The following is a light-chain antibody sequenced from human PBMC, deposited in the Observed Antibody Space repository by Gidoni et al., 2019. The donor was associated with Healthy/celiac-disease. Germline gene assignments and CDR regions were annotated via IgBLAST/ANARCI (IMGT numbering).Light chain of an antibody. CDR3: QQRSNWPPGLT. CDR1: QSVSSY. Sequence: EIVLTQSPATLSLSPGERATLSCRASQSVSSYLAWYQQKPGQAPRLLIYDASNRATCIPARFSGSGSGTDFTLTISSLEPEDFAVYYCQQRSNWPPGLTSGGGTKVEIK. V-gene: IGKV3-11*01. J-gene: IGKJ4*01. CDR2: DAS.